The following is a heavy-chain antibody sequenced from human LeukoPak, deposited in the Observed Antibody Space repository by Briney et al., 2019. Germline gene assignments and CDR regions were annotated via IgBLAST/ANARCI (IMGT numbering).Heavy chain of an antibody. CDR1: DDSISSKYW. Sequence: SGTLSLTCVVSDDSISSKYWWSWVRQPPGKGLEWIGEIHQSGTTNYNPSLKSRVTISVDTSKNQFSLKLNSVTAADTAVYYCVRVSGYCSEGVCRFDYWGQGTLVTVSS. CDR3: VRVSGYCSEGVCRFDY. J-gene: IGHJ4*02. D-gene: IGHD2-8*01. V-gene: IGHV4-4*02. CDR2: IHQSGTT.